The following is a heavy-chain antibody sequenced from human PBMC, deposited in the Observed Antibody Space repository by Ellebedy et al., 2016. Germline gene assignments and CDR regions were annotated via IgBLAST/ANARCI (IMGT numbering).Heavy chain of an antibody. CDR3: AKEGNWGFFDY. Sequence: GGSLRLXXTASGFTFSTYAMSWVRQAPGKGLEWVSAISGSGGSTYYADSVKGRFTLSRDNSKNTLYLQMNSLRAEDTAVYYCAKEGNWGFFDYWGQGTLVTVSS. V-gene: IGHV3-23*01. CDR2: ISGSGGST. D-gene: IGHD7-27*01. CDR1: GFTFSTYA. J-gene: IGHJ4*02.